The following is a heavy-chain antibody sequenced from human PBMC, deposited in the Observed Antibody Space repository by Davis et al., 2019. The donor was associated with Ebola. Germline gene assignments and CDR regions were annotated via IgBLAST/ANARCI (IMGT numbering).Heavy chain of an antibody. V-gene: IGHV4-34*01. CDR3: ARLFSGLYYYGMDV. CDR2: INHSGST. J-gene: IGHJ6*04. D-gene: IGHD5-12*01. Sequence: SETLSLTCAVYGGSFSGYYWSWIRQPPGKGLEWIGEINHSGSTNYNPSLKSRVTISVDTSKNQFSLKLSSVTAADTAVYYCARLFSGLYYYGMDVWGKGTTVTVSS. CDR1: GGSFSGYY.